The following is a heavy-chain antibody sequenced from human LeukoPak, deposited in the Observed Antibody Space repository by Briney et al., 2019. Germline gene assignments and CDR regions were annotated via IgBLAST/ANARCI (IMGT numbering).Heavy chain of an antibody. CDR2: MSDSGST. CDR1: CGPQNSCY. D-gene: IGHD6-13*01. V-gene: IGHV4-59*01. Sequence: SETVSLLCTVSCGPQNSCYWRGLRQPPGKGLEWIGYMSDSGSTNYNPSLKSRVTISVDTSKNQFSLKLSSVTSADTAVYYCARGCNKGIAAYDSWGERTLVTVSS. CDR3: ARGCNKGIAAYDS. J-gene: IGHJ4*02.